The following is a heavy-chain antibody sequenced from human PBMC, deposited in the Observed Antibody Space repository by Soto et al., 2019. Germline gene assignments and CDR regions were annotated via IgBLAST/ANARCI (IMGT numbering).Heavy chain of an antibody. J-gene: IGHJ6*02. Sequence: RGESLKISCKGSGYSFTSYWIGWVRQMPGKGLEWMGVIYPGDSDTRYSPSFQGQVTISADKSISTAYVQWSSLKASDTAMYYCARHESQYYYGLDVWGQGTTVTVSS. CDR2: IYPGDSDT. CDR3: ARHESQYYYGLDV. V-gene: IGHV5-51*01. CDR1: GYSFTSYW.